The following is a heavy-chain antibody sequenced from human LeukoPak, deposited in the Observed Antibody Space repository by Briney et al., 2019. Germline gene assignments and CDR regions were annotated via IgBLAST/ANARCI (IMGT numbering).Heavy chain of an antibody. CDR3: AKDPYPYGFRYNWFDP. CDR2: ISGSGGST. J-gene: IGHJ5*02. CDR1: GFTFSSYA. Sequence: GGSLRLSCAASGFTFSSYAMSWVRQAPGKGLEWVSAISGSGGSTYYADSVKGRFTISRDNSKNTLYLRMNSLRAEDTAVYYCAKDPYPYGFRYNWFDPWGQGTLVTVSS. V-gene: IGHV3-23*01. D-gene: IGHD4-17*01.